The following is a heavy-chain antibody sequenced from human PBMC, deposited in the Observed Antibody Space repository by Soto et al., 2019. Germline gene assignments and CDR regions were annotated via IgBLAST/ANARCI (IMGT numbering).Heavy chain of an antibody. Sequence: EVQLVESGGGLVQPGWSLRLYCAASGFTFSSYAMHWVRQAPGKGLEYVSAISSNGGSTYYANSVKGRFTISRDNSKNTLYLQMGSLRAEDMAVYYCARALGYAFESWGQGTMVTVSS. D-gene: IGHD7-27*01. CDR3: ARALGYAFES. CDR2: ISSNGGST. V-gene: IGHV3-64*01. CDR1: GFTFSSYA. J-gene: IGHJ3*02.